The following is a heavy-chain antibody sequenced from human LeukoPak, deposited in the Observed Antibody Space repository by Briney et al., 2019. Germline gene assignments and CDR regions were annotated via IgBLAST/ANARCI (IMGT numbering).Heavy chain of an antibody. D-gene: IGHD3-22*01. J-gene: IGHJ4*02. V-gene: IGHV1-18*01. CDR2: ISAHNGNT. CDR3: ARGADSDYYDSSGYYDY. CDR1: GYTFTSYG. Sequence: ASVKVSCKASGYTFTSYGISWVRQAPGQGLEWMGWISAHNGNTNYAQKLQGRVTMTTDTSTSTAYMELRSLRSDDTAVYYCARGADSDYYDSSGYYDYWGQGTLVTVSS.